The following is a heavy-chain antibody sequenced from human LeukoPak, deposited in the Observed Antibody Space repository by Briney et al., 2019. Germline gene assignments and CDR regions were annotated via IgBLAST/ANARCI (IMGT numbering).Heavy chain of an antibody. CDR2: IIPILGIA. J-gene: IGHJ4*02. CDR3: ARGRWLRGEELNFDY. Sequence: ASVKVSCKASGGTFSSYAISWVRQAPGQGLERMGGIIPILGIANYAQKFQGRVTITADKSTSTAYMELSSLRSEDTAVYYCARGRWLRGEELNFDYWGQGTLVTVSS. D-gene: IGHD5-24*01. V-gene: IGHV1-69*10. CDR1: GGTFSSYA.